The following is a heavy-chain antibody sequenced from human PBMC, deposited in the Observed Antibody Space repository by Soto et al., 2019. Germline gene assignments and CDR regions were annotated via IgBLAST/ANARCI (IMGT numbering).Heavy chain of an antibody. J-gene: IGHJ4*02. D-gene: IGHD6-19*01. CDR2: SRVYKGDT. Sequence: QVQLVQSGAEVKKPGAAVKVACKAPGYTCSSYGISWVCQAPGQGPEWMGWSRVYKGDTNYAQKLQGRVTMTADTSTSTVYVELRSLRSDDTAVYYCASGHVLGVLTAWLVHLDYWGQGNLVTVSS. CDR1: GYTCSSYG. CDR3: ASGHVLGVLTAWLVHLDY. V-gene: IGHV1-18*04.